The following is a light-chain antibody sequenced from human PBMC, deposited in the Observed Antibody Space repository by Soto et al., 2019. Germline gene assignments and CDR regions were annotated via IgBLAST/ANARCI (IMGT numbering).Light chain of an antibody. CDR3: SSYAGSSNV. CDR2: EVN. CDR1: SSDVGGYNY. V-gene: IGLV2-8*01. Sequence: QSALTQPPSASGSPGQSVAISCTGTSSDVGGYNYVSWYQQHPGKAPKLMIYEVNKRPSGVPDRFSGSKSGNTASLTVSGLQPEDEHDYYFSSYAGSSNVFGTGTKVTVL. J-gene: IGLJ1*01.